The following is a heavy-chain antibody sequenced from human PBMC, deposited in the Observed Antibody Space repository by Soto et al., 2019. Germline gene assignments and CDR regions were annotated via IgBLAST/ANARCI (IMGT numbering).Heavy chain of an antibody. J-gene: IGHJ6*02. CDR2: ISGSGGST. V-gene: IGHV3-23*01. CDR1: GFTFSSYA. Sequence: GGSLRLSCAASGFTFSSYAMSWVRQAPGKGLEWVSAISGSGGSTYYADSGQGRFTISRDNSKNTLYLQMNSLRAGDTAVYYCAKAGGIAAAAYYYNVMDVWGQGTTAPVS. CDR3: AKAGGIAAAAYYYNVMDV. D-gene: IGHD6-13*01.